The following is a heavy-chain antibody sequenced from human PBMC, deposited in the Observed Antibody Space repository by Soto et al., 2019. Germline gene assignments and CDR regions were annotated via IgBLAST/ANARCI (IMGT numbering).Heavy chain of an antibody. CDR2: IRSKANSYAT. CDR1: GFTFSGSA. V-gene: IGHV3-73*02. CDR3: ATTGYGNYFDY. Sequence: EVQLVESGGGLVQPGGSLKLSCAASGFTFSGSAMHWVRQASGKGLEWVGRIRSKANSYATAYAASVKGRFTISRDDSKNTAYLQMNSLKTEDTAVYYCATTGYGNYFDYWGQGTLVTVSS. J-gene: IGHJ4*02. D-gene: IGHD1-1*01.